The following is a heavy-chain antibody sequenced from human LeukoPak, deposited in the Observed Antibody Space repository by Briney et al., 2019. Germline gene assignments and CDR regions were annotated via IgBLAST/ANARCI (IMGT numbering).Heavy chain of an antibody. Sequence: SQTLSLACTVSGGSISSGSYYWSWIRQPAGKGLKWIGRIYTSGSTNYNPSLKSRVTISVDTSKNQFSLKLSSVTAADTAVYYCAREFDPWGQGTLVTVSS. CDR2: IYTSGST. CDR1: GGSISSGSYY. V-gene: IGHV4-61*02. J-gene: IGHJ5*02. CDR3: AREFDP.